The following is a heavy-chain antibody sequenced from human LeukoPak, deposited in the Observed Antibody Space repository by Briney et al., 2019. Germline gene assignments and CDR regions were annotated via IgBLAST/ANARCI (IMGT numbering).Heavy chain of an antibody. D-gene: IGHD6-6*01. Sequence: TSETLSLTCTVSGGSISSYYWSWIRQPPGKGLEWIGEINHSGSTNYNPSLKSRVTISVDTSKNQFSLKLSSVTAADTAVYYCARRESEYSSSSDGWFDPWGQGTLVTVSS. J-gene: IGHJ5*02. V-gene: IGHV4-34*01. CDR1: GGSISSYY. CDR2: INHSGST. CDR3: ARRESEYSSSSDGWFDP.